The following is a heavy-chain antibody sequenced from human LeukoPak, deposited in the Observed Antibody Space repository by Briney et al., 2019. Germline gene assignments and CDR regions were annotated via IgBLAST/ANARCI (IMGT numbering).Heavy chain of an antibody. CDR3: ARDLPMVRGGYYYGMDV. D-gene: IGHD3-10*01. Sequence: ASVKVSCKASGYTFTSYAMNWVRQAPGQGLEWMGWINTNTGNPTYAQGFTGRFVLSLDTSVSTAYLQISSLKAEDTAVYYCARDLPMVRGGYYYGMDVWGQGTTVTVSS. V-gene: IGHV7-4-1*02. CDR1: GYTFTSYA. J-gene: IGHJ6*02. CDR2: INTNTGNP.